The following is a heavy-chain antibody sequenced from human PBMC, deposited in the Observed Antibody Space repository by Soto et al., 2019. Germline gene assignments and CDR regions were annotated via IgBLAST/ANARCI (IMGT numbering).Heavy chain of an antibody. CDR2: VYFSGNT. CDR1: GGSLSSYY. Sequence: QVQLQESGPGLVKPSETLSLTCTASGGSLSSYYWTWIRQSPGKGLEWIGYVYFSGNTNYNPSLKSRVTISIDTSKNQFSLRLASVTAADTAFYYCGSVRPSGYVLSWGQGTLVTVSS. CDR3: GSVRPSGYVLS. J-gene: IGHJ5*02. D-gene: IGHD6-25*01. V-gene: IGHV4-59*01.